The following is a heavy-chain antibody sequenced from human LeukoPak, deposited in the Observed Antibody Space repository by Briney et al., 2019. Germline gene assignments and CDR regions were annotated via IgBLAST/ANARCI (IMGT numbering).Heavy chain of an antibody. CDR2: IIPIFGTA. CDR1: GGTFSSYA. J-gene: IGHJ4*02. V-gene: IGHV1-69*06. D-gene: IGHD3-10*01. CDR3: ARGLTMVRGVITDTGFDY. Sequence: VASVKVSCKASGGTFSSYAISWVRQAPGQGLEWMGGIIPIFGTANYAQKFQGRVTITADKSTSTAYMELSSLRSEDTAVYYCARGLTMVRGVITDTGFDYWGQGTLVTVSS.